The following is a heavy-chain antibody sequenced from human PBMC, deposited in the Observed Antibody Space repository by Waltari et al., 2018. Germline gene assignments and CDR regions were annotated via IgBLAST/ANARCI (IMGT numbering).Heavy chain of an antibody. CDR3: ARAGTGWHFDY. V-gene: IGHV3-7*01. CDR2: IKQDGSEK. D-gene: IGHD6-19*01. J-gene: IGHJ4*02. Sequence: EVQLVESGGGLVQPGGSLRLSCAASGFTFSSYWMSWVRQAPGKGREWVANIKQDGSEKYYVDSVKGRFTISRDNAKNSLYLQMNSLRAEDTAVYYCARAGTGWHFDYWGQGTLVTVSS. CDR1: GFTFSSYW.